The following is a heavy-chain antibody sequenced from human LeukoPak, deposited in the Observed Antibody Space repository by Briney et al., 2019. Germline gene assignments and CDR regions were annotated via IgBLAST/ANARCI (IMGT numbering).Heavy chain of an antibody. CDR2: ISAYNGNT. CDR3: ARDKLLWFGELFRTSNWFDP. Sequence: ASVKVSCKASGYTFTSYGISWVRQAPGQGLEWMGWISAYNGNTSYAQKLQGRVTMTTGTTTRTAYMELRSLRSDDTAVYYCARDKLLWFGELFRTSNWFDPWGQGTLVTVSS. CDR1: GYTFTSYG. J-gene: IGHJ5*02. D-gene: IGHD3-10*01. V-gene: IGHV1-18*01.